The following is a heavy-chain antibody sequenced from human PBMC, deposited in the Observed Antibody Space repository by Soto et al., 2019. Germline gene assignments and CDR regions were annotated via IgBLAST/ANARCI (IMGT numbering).Heavy chain of an antibody. D-gene: IGHD3-22*01. CDR3: ARKDKSGYFNWFDP. J-gene: IGHJ5*02. CDR1: GYKFTSSW. V-gene: IGHV5-51*01. Sequence: GESQKISCRTSGYKFTSSWIAWVRQKPGKGLEWMGIIFPSDSDTRYSPSFQGQVTISADRSTSTVFLQWASLKASDTAVYFCARKDKSGYFNWFDPWGQGTLVTVSS. CDR2: IFPSDSDT.